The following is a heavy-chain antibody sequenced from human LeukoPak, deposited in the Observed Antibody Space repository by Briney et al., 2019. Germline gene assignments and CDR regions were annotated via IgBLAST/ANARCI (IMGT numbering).Heavy chain of an antibody. J-gene: IGHJ5*02. CDR2: IYYTGST. D-gene: IGHD5-24*01. CDR3: ARARDGYNYWFDP. V-gene: IGHV4-59*01. Sequence: SETLSLTCTVSGGSIRSCYWSWIRQPPGKGLEWIGYIYYTGSTNYNPSLKSRVTISVDTSKNQFSLKLSSVTAADTAVYYCARARDGYNYWFDPWGQGTLVTVSS. CDR1: GGSIRSCY.